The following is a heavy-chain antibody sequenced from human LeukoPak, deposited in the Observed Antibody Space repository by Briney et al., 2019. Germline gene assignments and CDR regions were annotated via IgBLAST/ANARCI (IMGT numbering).Heavy chain of an antibody. CDR2: INHSGST. V-gene: IGHV4-34*01. CDR1: GGSFSGYY. Sequence: SETLSLTCAVYGGSFSGYYWSWIRQPPGKGLEWIGEINHSGSTNYNPSLKSRVTISVDTSKNQFSLKLSSVTAADTAVYYCARDARRGTTVTTAWYFDYWGQGTLVTVSS. D-gene: IGHD4-17*01. J-gene: IGHJ4*02. CDR3: ARDARRGTTVTTAWYFDY.